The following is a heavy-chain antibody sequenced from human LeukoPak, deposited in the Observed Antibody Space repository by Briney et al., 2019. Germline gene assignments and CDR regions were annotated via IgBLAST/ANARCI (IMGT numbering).Heavy chain of an antibody. CDR1: GFTFTSSA. CDR2: IVVGSGNT. J-gene: IGHJ4*02. V-gene: IGHV1-58*02. Sequence: SVKVSCKASGFTFTSSAMQWVRQARGQRLEWIGWIVVGSGNTNYAQKFQERVTITRDMSTSRAYMGLSSLRSEDTAVYYCAAVQVGANYYFDYWGQGTLVTVSS. D-gene: IGHD1-26*01. CDR3: AAVQVGANYYFDY.